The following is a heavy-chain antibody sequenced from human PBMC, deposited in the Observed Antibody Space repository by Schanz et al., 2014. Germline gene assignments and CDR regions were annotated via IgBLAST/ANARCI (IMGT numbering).Heavy chain of an antibody. J-gene: IGHJ4*02. CDR1: GYTFTDYG. Sequence: QVQVVQSGAEAKKPGASVKVSCKASGYTFTDYGVIWVRQAPGQGLEWMGWISPYNGNTNYAQKLQGRVTMTADTSTSAAYMDLRSLRSDGTAVYYGARYQCAYTNSSDVRYFDYWGQGTLVTVSS. D-gene: IGHD6-6*01. CDR3: ARYQCAYTNSSDVRYFDY. CDR2: ISPYNGNT. V-gene: IGHV1-18*01.